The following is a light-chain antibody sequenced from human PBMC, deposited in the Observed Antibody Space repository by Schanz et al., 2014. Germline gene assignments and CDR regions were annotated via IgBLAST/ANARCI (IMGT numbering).Light chain of an antibody. V-gene: IGKV3-15*01. CDR2: GAS. CDR1: QSVSDN. CDR3: QQSYSAPRLT. J-gene: IGKJ4*01. Sequence: EIVMTQSPATLSVSPGERATLSCRASQSVSDNLAWYQQKPGQAPRLLIYGASTRATGVPARFSGSGSGTDFTLTISSLQPEDFATYYCQQSYSAPRLTFGGGTKVEIK.